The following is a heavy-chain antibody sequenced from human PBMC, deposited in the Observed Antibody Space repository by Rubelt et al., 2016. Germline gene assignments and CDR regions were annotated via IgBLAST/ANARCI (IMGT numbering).Heavy chain of an antibody. CDR2: IDPSDSYI. J-gene: IGHJ4*02. D-gene: IGHD6-13*01. Sequence: EVQLVQPGAEVKKPGESLRISCKGSGYNFTTYWISWVRQTPGKGMEWMGRIDPSDSYIDYSPSCQGHVTISADKSISTADLQWSSLKASDTAMYYCGRGNSWYPLWGQGTLVTVSS. CDR3: GRGNSWYPL. CDR1: GYNFTTYW. V-gene: IGHV5-10-1*03.